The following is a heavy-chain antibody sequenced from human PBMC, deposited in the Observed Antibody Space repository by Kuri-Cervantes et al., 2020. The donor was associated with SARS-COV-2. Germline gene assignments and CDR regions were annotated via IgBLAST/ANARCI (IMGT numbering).Heavy chain of an antibody. Sequence: SETLSLTCAVYGGSFSGYYWSWIRQPPGKGLEWIGEINHSGSTNYNPPLKSRVTISVDTSKNQFSLKLSFVTAADTAVYYCAGWPVVPAANPKWGIDYWGQGTLVTVSS. CDR2: INHSGST. CDR3: AGWPVVPAANPKWGIDY. D-gene: IGHD2-2*01. V-gene: IGHV4-34*01. J-gene: IGHJ4*02. CDR1: GGSFSGYY.